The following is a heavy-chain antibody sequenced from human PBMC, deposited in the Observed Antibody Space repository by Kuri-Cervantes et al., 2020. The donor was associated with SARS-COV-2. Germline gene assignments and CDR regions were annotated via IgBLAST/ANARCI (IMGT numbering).Heavy chain of an antibody. Sequence: SETLSLTCVVYGGSFSDYYWNWIRQPPGKGLEWIGENSDSGSTNYNPSLKSRVTISVDTSKNQFSLKLSSVTAADTAVYYCARGRRLYCSGGSCSRPYYYYYMDVWGKGTTVTVSS. CDR1: GGSFSDYY. CDR2: NSDSGST. J-gene: IGHJ6*03. CDR3: ARGRRLYCSGGSCSRPYYYYYMDV. V-gene: IGHV4-34*01. D-gene: IGHD2-15*01.